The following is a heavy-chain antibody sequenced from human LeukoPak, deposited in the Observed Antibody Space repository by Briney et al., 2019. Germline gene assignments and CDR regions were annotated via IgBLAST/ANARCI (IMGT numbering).Heavy chain of an antibody. CDR1: GYSISSGYY. Sequence: PSETLSLTCAVSGYSISSGYYWGWIRQPPGKGLEGIGSIYHSGSTYYNPSLKRRVTISVDTSKNQFSLKLSSVTAADTAVYYCARLHIVVVPAAIDYWGQGTLVTVSS. V-gene: IGHV4-38-2*01. CDR2: IYHSGST. CDR3: ARLHIVVVPAAIDY. J-gene: IGHJ4*02. D-gene: IGHD2-2*01.